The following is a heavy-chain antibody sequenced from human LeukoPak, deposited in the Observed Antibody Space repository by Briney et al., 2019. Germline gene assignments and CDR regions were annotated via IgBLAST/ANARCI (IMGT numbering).Heavy chain of an antibody. CDR2: ISGDGAST. D-gene: IGHD2-15*01. CDR1: GFXFSSYV. Sequence: GGSLRLSCSASGFXFSSYVMHWVRQAPGKGLEYVSGISGDGASTYYADSVKGRFTISRDNSKNTLYVQMTSLRAEVTAVYYCVYQVQGVVEWGQGTLVTVSA. CDR3: VYQVQGVVE. V-gene: IGHV3-64*05. J-gene: IGHJ4*02.